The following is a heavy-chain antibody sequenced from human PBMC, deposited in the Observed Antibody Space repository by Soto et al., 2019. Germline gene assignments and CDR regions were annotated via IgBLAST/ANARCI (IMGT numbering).Heavy chain of an antibody. CDR3: ARGWELPRFDS. V-gene: IGHV4-4*07. Sequence: NPSETLSLTCYVSGASIDRFYWRWIRQPAGKGLEWIGHIYSTGLTNYNPSLRSRVTMSVDSPNRQFSLKLTSVTAADTAVYYCARGWELPRFDSWGPGTLVTVSS. CDR1: GASIDRFY. CDR2: IYSTGLT. D-gene: IGHD1-26*01. J-gene: IGHJ4*02.